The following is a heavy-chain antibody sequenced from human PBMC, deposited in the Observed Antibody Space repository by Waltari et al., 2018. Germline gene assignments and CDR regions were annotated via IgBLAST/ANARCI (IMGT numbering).Heavy chain of an antibody. CDR3: ARDGVRGGIAARPNYYYGMDV. CDR2: IYYSGST. CDR1: GGSISSSSYY. Sequence: QLQLQESGPGLVKPSETLSLTCTVSGGSISSSSYYWGWIRQHPGKGLEWIGSIYYSGSTYYNPSLKSRVTISVDTSKNQFSLKLSSVTAADTAVYYCARDGVRGGIAARPNYYYGMDVWGQGTTVTVSS. J-gene: IGHJ6*02. V-gene: IGHV4-39*07. D-gene: IGHD6-6*01.